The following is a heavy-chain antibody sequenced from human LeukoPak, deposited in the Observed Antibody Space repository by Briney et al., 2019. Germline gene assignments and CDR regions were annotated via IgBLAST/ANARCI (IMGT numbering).Heavy chain of an antibody. CDR2: ISSSGSTI. CDR3: ARDDGPSTVSIWFDP. J-gene: IGHJ5*02. CDR1: GFTFSSYE. Sequence: PGGSLRLSCAASGFTFSSYEMNWVRQAPGKGLEWVSYISSSGSTIYYADSMKGRFTISRDNAKNSLYLQMNSLRAEDTAVYYCARDDGPSTVSIWFDPWGQGTLVTVSS. D-gene: IGHD4-17*01. V-gene: IGHV3-48*03.